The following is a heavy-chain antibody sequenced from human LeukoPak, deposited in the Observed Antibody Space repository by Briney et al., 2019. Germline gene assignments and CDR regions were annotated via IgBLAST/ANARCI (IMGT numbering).Heavy chain of an antibody. CDR2: IYYSGST. Sequence: SETLSLTCTVSGGSISSHYWSWIRQPPGKGLEWIGHIYYSGSTNYNPSLKSRVTISVDTSKNQFSLKLSSVTAADTAVYYCARVWGYDFWSGYYSYYYYYMDVWGKGTTVTVSS. CDR3: ARVWGYDFWSGYYSYYYYYMDV. CDR1: GGSISSHY. V-gene: IGHV4-59*11. D-gene: IGHD3-3*01. J-gene: IGHJ6*03.